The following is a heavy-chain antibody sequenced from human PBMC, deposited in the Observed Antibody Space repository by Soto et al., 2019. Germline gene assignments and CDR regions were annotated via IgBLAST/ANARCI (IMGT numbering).Heavy chain of an antibody. CDR1: TGSMRTYY. V-gene: IGHV4-59*01. D-gene: IGHD4-17*01. CDR2: ISHTGGT. J-gene: IGHJ4*02. CDR3: ARDDTTGLFDL. Sequence: SETLSLSCSVSTGSMRTYYRTWIRQSPGKGLEWIGQISHTGGTKYNPSLESRVTISVDTSRKQFSLKLTSVTAADTALYYCARDDTTGLFDLWGQGTLVTVSS.